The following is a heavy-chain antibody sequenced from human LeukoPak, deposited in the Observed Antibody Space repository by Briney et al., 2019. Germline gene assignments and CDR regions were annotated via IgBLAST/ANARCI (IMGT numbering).Heavy chain of an antibody. Sequence: PGGSLRLSCAASGFTVSSNYMSWVRQAPGKGLVWVSVIYSGGSTYYADSVKGRFTISRDNSKNTLYLQMNSLRAEDTAVYYCAKGPARTYYYDSSGYYPFDYWGQGTLVTVSS. CDR1: GFTVSSNY. CDR2: IYSGGST. CDR3: AKGPARTYYYDSSGYYPFDY. V-gene: IGHV3-53*01. D-gene: IGHD3-22*01. J-gene: IGHJ4*02.